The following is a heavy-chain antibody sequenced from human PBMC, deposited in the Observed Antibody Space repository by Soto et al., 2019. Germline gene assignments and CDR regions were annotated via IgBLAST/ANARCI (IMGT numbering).Heavy chain of an antibody. CDR1: GFTFSSYA. CDR2: ISDSGGST. V-gene: IGHV3-23*01. Sequence: GGSLRLSCAASGFTFSSYAMSWVRQAPGKGLEWVSAISDSGGSTYYADSVKGRFTISRDNSKNTLYLQMNSLRAEDTAVYYCAKVRSYYYYYMDVWGKGTTVTVSS. J-gene: IGHJ6*03. CDR3: AKVRSYYYYYMDV.